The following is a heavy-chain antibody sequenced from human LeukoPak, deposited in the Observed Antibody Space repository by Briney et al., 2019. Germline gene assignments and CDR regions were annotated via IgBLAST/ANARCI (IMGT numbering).Heavy chain of an antibody. CDR1: GFTFSSYW. CDR3: ATPLDYYDSSGYHQGGD. V-gene: IGHV3-7*03. D-gene: IGHD3-22*01. CDR2: IKEDGSKK. Sequence: GGSLRLSCAASGFTFSSYWMTWVRQAPGKGLEWVANIKEDGSKKNYVDSVKGRFTISRDNAKNSLYLQMNSLRAEDTAVYHCATPLDYYDSSGYHQGGDWGQGTLVTVSS. J-gene: IGHJ4*02.